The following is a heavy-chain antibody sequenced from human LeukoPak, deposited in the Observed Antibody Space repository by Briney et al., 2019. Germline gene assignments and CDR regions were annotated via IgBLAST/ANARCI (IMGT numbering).Heavy chain of an antibody. CDR3: AREISGPHYFDY. D-gene: IGHD3-10*01. V-gene: IGHV3-7*03. CDR2: IKQDGSEK. Sequence: GGSLRLSCAASGFIFSRYWMIWVRQAPGGGLEWVANIKQDGSEKYYVDSVKGRFTISRDNAKNSLYLQMNSLRAEDTALYYCAREISGPHYFDYWGQGTLVTASS. J-gene: IGHJ4*02. CDR1: GFIFSRYW.